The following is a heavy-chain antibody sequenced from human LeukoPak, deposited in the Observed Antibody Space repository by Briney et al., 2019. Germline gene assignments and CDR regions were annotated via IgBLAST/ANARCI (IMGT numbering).Heavy chain of an antibody. CDR2: IYYSGTT. CDR1: GGSISSSSYY. D-gene: IGHD1-14*01. CDR3: ARLSRKPASYFDL. Sequence: SETLSLTCTVSGGSISSSSYYWDWIRQPPGQGLEWVGSIYYSGTTYYNPSLKSRVTISVDTSKNQFSLKLSSVTAADTAVFYCARLSRKPASYFDLWGRGTLVTVSS. V-gene: IGHV4-39*01. J-gene: IGHJ2*01.